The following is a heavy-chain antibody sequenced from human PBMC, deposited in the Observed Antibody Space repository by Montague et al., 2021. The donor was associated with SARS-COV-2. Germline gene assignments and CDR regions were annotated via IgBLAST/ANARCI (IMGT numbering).Heavy chain of an antibody. V-gene: IGHV3-21*01. J-gene: IGHJ6*02. CDR1: GFTFSSYS. CDR2: ISSSSSYI. CDR3: ARGDFDWLLSFHYGMDV. Sequence: SLTLSCAASGFTFSSYSMNLVRQAPGKGLEGVASISSSSSYIYYPDSVKGRFTISKDNAKNSLYLQMNSLRAEDTAVDYCARGDFDWLLSFHYGMDVWGQGTTVTVSS. D-gene: IGHD3-9*01.